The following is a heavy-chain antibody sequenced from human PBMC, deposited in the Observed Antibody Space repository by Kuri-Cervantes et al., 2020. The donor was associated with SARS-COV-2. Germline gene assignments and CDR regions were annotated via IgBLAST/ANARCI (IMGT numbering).Heavy chain of an antibody. V-gene: IGHV3-43*02. CDR2: ISGDGGST. CDR3: AKARYDSSGYYDY. J-gene: IGHJ4*02. Sequence: GECLKISCAASGFTFDDYGMSWVRQAPGKGLEWVSLISGDGGSTYYADSVEGRFTISRDNSKNSLYLQMNSLRTEDTALYYCAKARYDSSGYYDYWGQETLVTVSS. CDR1: GFTFDDYG. D-gene: IGHD3-22*01.